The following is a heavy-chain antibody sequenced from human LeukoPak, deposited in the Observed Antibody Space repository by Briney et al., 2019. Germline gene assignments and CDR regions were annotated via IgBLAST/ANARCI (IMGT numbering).Heavy chain of an antibody. Sequence: SVKVSCKASGYSFTSYGISWVRQAPGQGLEWMGWISAYNNYTKYSEKFQGRVTMTTDTSTSTGYMELRSLRSDDTAVYYCAREPRTETRHFQHWGQGTLVTVSS. V-gene: IGHV1-18*01. J-gene: IGHJ1*01. D-gene: IGHD1-1*01. CDR1: GYSFTSYG. CDR2: ISAYNNYT. CDR3: AREPRTETRHFQH.